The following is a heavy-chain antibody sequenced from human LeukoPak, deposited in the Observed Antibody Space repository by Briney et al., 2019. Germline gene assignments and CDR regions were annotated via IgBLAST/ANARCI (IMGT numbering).Heavy chain of an antibody. CDR2: IYYSGST. CDR1: GGSISRYY. J-gene: IGHJ5*02. D-gene: IGHD6-13*01. CDR3: ATAPAAAGTPWENWFDP. Sequence: SETLSLTCTVSGGSISRYYWSWIRQPPGKGLQWIGYIYYSGSTNYNPSLKSRVSISVDTSKNQFSLKLSFVTAADTAVYYCATAPAAAGTPWENWFDPWGQGTLVTVSS. V-gene: IGHV4-59*01.